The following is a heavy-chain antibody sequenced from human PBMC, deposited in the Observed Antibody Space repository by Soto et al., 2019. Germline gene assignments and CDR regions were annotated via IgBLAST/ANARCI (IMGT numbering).Heavy chain of an antibody. V-gene: IGHV3-33*01. CDR2: IWYDGSNK. D-gene: IGHD1-1*01. J-gene: IGHJ5*02. CDR3: ATKTVGFDP. CDR1: DFPLRSYG. Sequence: GGPLKPSSEPSDFPLRSYGMHWVRQAPGKGLEWVAVIWYDGSNKYYADSVKGRFTISRDNSKNTLYLQMNSLRAEDTAVYYCATKTVGFDPWGQGT.